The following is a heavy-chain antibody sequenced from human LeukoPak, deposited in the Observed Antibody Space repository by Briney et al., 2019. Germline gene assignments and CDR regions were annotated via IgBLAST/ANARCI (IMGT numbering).Heavy chain of an antibody. Sequence: SVKVSCMASGGTLSSYAISWVRQAPGQGLEWMGGIIPIFGTANYAQKFQGRVTITGDESTSTAYMELSSLRSEDTAVYYCARVPRRGYCSSTSCDHGWFDPLVQGTLVTVSS. V-gene: IGHV1-69*13. CDR3: ARVPRRGYCSSTSCDHGWFDP. CDR2: IIPIFGTA. D-gene: IGHD2-2*01. CDR1: GGTLSSYA. J-gene: IGHJ5*02.